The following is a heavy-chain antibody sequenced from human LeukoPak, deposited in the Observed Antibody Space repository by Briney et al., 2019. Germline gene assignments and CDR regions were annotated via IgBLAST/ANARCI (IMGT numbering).Heavy chain of an antibody. V-gene: IGHV3-7*03. CDR1: GFTFSNYW. CDR2: IKQDGSVK. Sequence: GGSLRLSCEASGFTFSNYWMTWVRQAPGKGLEWVANIKQDGSVKYYVDSVKGRFTISRDNAKNSLYLQMNNLRVEDTAVYFCAREEVKSFDNWGQGTLVTVSS. J-gene: IGHJ4*02. CDR3: AREEVKSFDN.